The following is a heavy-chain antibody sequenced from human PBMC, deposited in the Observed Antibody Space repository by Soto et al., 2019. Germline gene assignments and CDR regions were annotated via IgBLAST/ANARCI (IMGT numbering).Heavy chain of an antibody. Sequence: QVQLVESGGGVVQPGRSLRLSCAASGFTFSSYAMHWVRQAPGKGLEWVAVISYDGSNKYYADSVKGRFTISRDNSKNTLYLHMNSLRAEDTAVYYCARGGGILTGSAAHYGMDVWGQGTTVTVSS. CDR3: ARGGGILTGSAAHYGMDV. V-gene: IGHV3-30-3*01. CDR1: GFTFSSYA. J-gene: IGHJ6*02. D-gene: IGHD3-9*01. CDR2: ISYDGSNK.